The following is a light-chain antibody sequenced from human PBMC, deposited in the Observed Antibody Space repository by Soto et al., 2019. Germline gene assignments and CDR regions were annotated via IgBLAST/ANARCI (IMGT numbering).Light chain of an antibody. CDR1: QSVSSSY. CDR3: QQYGSSPQT. V-gene: IGKV3-20*01. Sequence: EIVLTQSPATLSLSPGERATLSCRAIQSVSSSYLAWYQQKPGQAPRLLIYGASSRATGIPDRFSGSGSGTDFTLTISRLEPEDFAVYYCQQYGSSPQTFGQGTKVDIK. J-gene: IGKJ1*01. CDR2: GAS.